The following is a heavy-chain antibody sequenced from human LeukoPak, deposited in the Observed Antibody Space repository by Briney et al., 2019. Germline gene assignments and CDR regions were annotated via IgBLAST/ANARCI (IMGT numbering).Heavy chain of an antibody. CDR2: INPNSGGT. Sequence: ASVKVSCKASGYTFTGYYMHWVRQAPGQGLEWMGWINPNSGGTNYAQKFQGRVTMTRDTSISTAYMELSRLRSDDTAVYYCARAHSYGPLGGTYWFDPWGQGTLVTVSS. CDR3: ARAHSYGPLGGTYWFDP. D-gene: IGHD5-18*01. J-gene: IGHJ5*02. V-gene: IGHV1-2*02. CDR1: GYTFTGYY.